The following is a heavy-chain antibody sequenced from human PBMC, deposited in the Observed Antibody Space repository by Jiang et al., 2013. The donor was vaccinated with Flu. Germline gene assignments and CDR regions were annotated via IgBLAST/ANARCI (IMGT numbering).Heavy chain of an antibody. CDR3: AKSSPYGGNTYFDY. CDR2: ISYDGSNK. Sequence: GGGVVQPGRSLRLSCAASGFTFSSYGMHWVRQAPGKGLEWVAVISYDGSNKYYADSVKGRFTISRDNSKNTPYLQMNSLRAEDTAVYYCAKSSPYGGNTYFDYWGQGTLVTVSS. CDR1: GFTFSSYG. D-gene: IGHD4-23*01. V-gene: IGHV3-30*18. J-gene: IGHJ4*02.